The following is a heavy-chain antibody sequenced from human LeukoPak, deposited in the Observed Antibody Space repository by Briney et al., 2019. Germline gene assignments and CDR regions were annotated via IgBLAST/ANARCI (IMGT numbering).Heavy chain of an antibody. V-gene: IGHV4-31*03. CDR1: GGSISSGGYY. J-gene: IGHJ4*02. Sequence: SETLSLTCTVSGGSISSGGYYWSWIRQHPGKGLEWIGYIYYSGSTYYNPSLKSRVTISVDTSKNQFSLKLSSVTAADTAVYHCARRYYDSSGYLYFDYWGQGTLVTVSS. CDR3: ARRYYDSSGYLYFDY. CDR2: IYYSGST. D-gene: IGHD3-22*01.